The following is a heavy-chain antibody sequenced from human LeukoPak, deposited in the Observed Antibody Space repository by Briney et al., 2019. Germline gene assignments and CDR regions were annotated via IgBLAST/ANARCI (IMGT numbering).Heavy chain of an antibody. CDR2: VKEDGSEI. J-gene: IGHJ4*02. CDR1: GFDFNVQT. CDR3: VRGGATGGRFEN. Sequence: PGGSLRLSCAASGFDFNVQTMSWVRQAPGKGLAWVTRVKEDGSEIYYVDSVKGRFTISRDNPKNSLYLQMNSLRAEDTAVYYCVRGGATGGRFENWGQGILVTVSS. D-gene: IGHD3-16*01. V-gene: IGHV3-7*01.